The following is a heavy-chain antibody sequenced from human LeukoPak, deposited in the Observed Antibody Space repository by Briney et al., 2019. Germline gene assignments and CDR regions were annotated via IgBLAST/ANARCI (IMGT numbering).Heavy chain of an antibody. D-gene: IGHD2-2*01. CDR3: ARGPFNIVVVPAAKESPFDY. V-gene: IGHV4-39*07. CDR1: GGSISSSSYY. Sequence: SETLSLTCTVSGGSISSSSYYWGWIRQPPGKGLEWIGSIYYSGSTYYNPSLKSRVTISVDTSKNQFSLKLSSVTAADTAVYYCARGPFNIVVVPAAKESPFDYWGQGTLVTVSS. CDR2: IYYSGST. J-gene: IGHJ4*02.